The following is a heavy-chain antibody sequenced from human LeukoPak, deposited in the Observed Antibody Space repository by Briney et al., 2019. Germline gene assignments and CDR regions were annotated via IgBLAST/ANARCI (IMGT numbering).Heavy chain of an antibody. D-gene: IGHD2-15*01. V-gene: IGHV1-18*01. J-gene: IGHJ6*02. CDR1: GYTFSSSG. CDR2: ISGYNGNT. CDR3: ARERRYCSGGSCYTPSGGMDV. Sequence: ASVKVSCKASGYTFSSSGISWVRQAPGQGLEWMGWISGYNGNTNYVQNLQGRVTMTTDTSTSTAYMELRSLRSDDTAVYYCARERRYCSGGSCYTPSGGMDVWGQGTTVTVSS.